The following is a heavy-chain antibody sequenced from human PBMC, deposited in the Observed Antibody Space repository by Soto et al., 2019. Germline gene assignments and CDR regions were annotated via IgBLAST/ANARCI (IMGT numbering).Heavy chain of an antibody. CDR3: ASSVAGKRNALDI. CDR2: INSDGSTT. CDR1: GFTFSTYW. V-gene: IGHV3-74*01. Sequence: GGSLRLSCAASGFTFSTYWIHWVRQVPGKGLMWVSRINSDGSTTNYADSVQGRFAISRDNAKNALYLQMNSLRAEDTAIYYCASSVAGKRNALDIWGQGTTVTVSS. J-gene: IGHJ3*02. D-gene: IGHD6-19*01.